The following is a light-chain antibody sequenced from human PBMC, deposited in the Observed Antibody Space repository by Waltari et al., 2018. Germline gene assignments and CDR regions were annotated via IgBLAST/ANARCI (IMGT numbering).Light chain of an antibody. J-gene: IGKJ3*01. CDR2: AAS. V-gene: IGKV1-27*01. Sequence: DIQMTQSPSSLSASVGDRVPVTCRASQGLSKYLAWYQQKPGKVPQLLIYAASTLQSGVPSRFSGRGSGTEFTLTISSLQPEDVATYYCQQYANIPFSFGPGTRVDTK. CDR1: QGLSKY. CDR3: QQYANIPFS.